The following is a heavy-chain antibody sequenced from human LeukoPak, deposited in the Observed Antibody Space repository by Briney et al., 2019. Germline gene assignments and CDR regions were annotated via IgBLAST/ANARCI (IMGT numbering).Heavy chain of an antibody. Sequence: SGGSLRLSCAASGFTLSSYAMHWVRQAPGKGLEWVAVISYDGSNKYYADSVKGRFTISRDNSKNTLYLQMNSLRAEDTAVYYCAGDSIVGATRFDYWGQGTLVTVSS. J-gene: IGHJ4*02. V-gene: IGHV3-30-3*01. CDR3: AGDSIVGATRFDY. D-gene: IGHD1-26*01. CDR2: ISYDGSNK. CDR1: GFTLSSYA.